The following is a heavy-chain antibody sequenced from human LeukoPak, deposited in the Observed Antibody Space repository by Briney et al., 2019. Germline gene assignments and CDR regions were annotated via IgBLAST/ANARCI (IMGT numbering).Heavy chain of an antibody. J-gene: IGHJ2*01. Sequence: GGSLRLSCAASGFAFSSYAMSWIRQAPGKGLDWVSAVSGGGEDTYYPDSVKGRFTISRDNSKNTLYLQMNSLRVEDTAIYYCAKPRAMTTGVGRYFDLWGRGTLVTVSS. CDR2: VSGGGEDT. V-gene: IGHV3-23*01. D-gene: IGHD1-1*01. CDR1: GFAFSSYA. CDR3: AKPRAMTTGVGRYFDL.